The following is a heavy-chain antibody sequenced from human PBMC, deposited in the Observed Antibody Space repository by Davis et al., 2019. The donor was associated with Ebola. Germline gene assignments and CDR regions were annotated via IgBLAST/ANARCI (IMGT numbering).Heavy chain of an antibody. V-gene: IGHV3-23*01. CDR2: LGTSADT. D-gene: IGHD1-26*01. Sequence: GESLKISCTASGFTFGSFWMSWVRQAPGKGLEWVSTLGTSADTYYADSVKGRFTISRDNSKNTLYLQMNGLRVEDTAIYYCAKDTSNIWFDIWGQGTNVTVSS. CDR3: AKDTSNIWFDI. CDR1: GFTFGSFW. J-gene: IGHJ3*02.